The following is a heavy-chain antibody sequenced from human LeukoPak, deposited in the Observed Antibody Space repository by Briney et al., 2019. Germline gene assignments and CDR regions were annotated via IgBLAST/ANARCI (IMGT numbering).Heavy chain of an antibody. J-gene: IGHJ4*02. D-gene: IGHD3-3*01. CDR3: ARRGRFAGRIFWE. CDR2: IYYTGTT. Sequence: SETLSLTCIVSGDSIRSCSFYWGWIRQPPGKGLEWIGTIYYTGTTYYNPSLKSRVTISIDTAKSQFSVNLTSVTAADTAVYFCARRGRFAGRIFWEWGQGIRVTVSA. CDR1: GDSIRSCSFY. V-gene: IGHV4-39*01.